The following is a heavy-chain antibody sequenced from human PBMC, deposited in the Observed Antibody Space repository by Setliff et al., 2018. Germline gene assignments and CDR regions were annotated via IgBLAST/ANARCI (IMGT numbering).Heavy chain of an antibody. D-gene: IGHD1-1*01. V-gene: IGHV4-39*01. CDR2: IYSGGTT. CDR1: GDSMNSGVYY. Sequence: LSEPLSLTCKVSGDSMNSGVYYWAWIRQPPGKGLEWIGRIYSGGTTYYNSSLKSRVTISVDTSKSQFSLRLNSVTAADTAVYYCARTGTYRYFDYWGRGTLVTVSS. CDR3: ARTGTYRYFDY. J-gene: IGHJ4*02.